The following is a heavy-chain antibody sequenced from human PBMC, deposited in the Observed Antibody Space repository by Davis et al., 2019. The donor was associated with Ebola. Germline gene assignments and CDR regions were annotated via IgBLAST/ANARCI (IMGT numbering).Heavy chain of an antibody. Sequence: SVKVSCTASGGTFSSYAISWVRQAPGQGLEWMGGIIPIFATAKYVQKFQDRVTITADESTSTVYMELSRLRSDDTAVYYCATRLVKGGYFDYWGQGTLVTVSS. CDR2: IIPIFATA. CDR1: GGTFSSYA. D-gene: IGHD3-9*01. CDR3: ATRLVKGGYFDY. V-gene: IGHV1-69*13. J-gene: IGHJ4*02.